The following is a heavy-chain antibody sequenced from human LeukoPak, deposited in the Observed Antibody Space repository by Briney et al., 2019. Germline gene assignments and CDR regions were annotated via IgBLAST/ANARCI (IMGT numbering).Heavy chain of an antibody. Sequence: PGGSLGLSCAASGFTFDDYGMSWVRQAPGKGLEWVSGINWNGGSTGYADSVKGRFTISRDNAKNSLYLQMNSLRAEDTALYYCARDSYNWNDGGIDYWGQGTLVTVSS. CDR1: GFTFDDYG. J-gene: IGHJ4*02. CDR2: INWNGGST. CDR3: ARDSYNWNDGGIDY. D-gene: IGHD1-1*01. V-gene: IGHV3-20*04.